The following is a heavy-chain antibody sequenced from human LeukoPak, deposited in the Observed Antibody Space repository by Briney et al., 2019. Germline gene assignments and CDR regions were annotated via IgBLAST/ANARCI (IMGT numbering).Heavy chain of an antibody. J-gene: IGHJ4*02. CDR1: GYSISSGYY. CDR2: IYHGGST. Sequence: SETLSLTCTVSGYSISSGYYWGWIRQPPGKGLEWIGSIYHGGSTYYNPSLKSRVTISVDTSKNQFSLKLSSVTAADTAVYYCARNYGSGIPDYWGQGTLVTVSS. CDR3: ARNYGSGIPDY. D-gene: IGHD3-10*01. V-gene: IGHV4-38-2*02.